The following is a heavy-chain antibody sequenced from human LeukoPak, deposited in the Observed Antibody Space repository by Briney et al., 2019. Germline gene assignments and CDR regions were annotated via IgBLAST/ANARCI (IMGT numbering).Heavy chain of an antibody. CDR1: GYTFTGYY. V-gene: IGHV1-2*02. CDR2: IKPNNGGT. Sequence: ASVTVSCKASGYTFTGYYMHWVRQAPGQGLEWMGWIKPNNGGTNYAQKFQGRVTMTRDTSVSTAYMELSRLRSDDTAVYYCARARGDIVVVPAAIWFDPWGQGTLVTVSS. D-gene: IGHD2-2*01. J-gene: IGHJ5*02. CDR3: ARARGDIVVVPAAIWFDP.